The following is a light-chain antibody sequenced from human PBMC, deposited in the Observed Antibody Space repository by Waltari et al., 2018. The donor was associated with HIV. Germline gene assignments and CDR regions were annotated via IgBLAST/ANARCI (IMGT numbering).Light chain of an antibody. J-gene: IGLJ2*01. CDR2: DVN. CDR3: SAYAGSNNLVL. CDR1: RSDVGAYNY. V-gene: IGLV2-8*01. Sequence: QSALTQPPSASGSLGQSVTISCTGTRSDVGAYNYVSWYQQYPGEAPKLIIYDVNKRPSGVPDRFSGSKSGNTASLTVSGLQGEDEAQYYCSAYAGSNNLVLFGGGTKLTVL.